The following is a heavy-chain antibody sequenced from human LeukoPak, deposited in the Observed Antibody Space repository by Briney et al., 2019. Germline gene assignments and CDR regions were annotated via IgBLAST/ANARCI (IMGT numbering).Heavy chain of an antibody. CDR3: AQDSIFKDCTGVSCYRAFDI. Sequence: ASVKVSCKASGYTLSNYGISWVRQAPGQGLEWMGWISAYNGDTNYAQKLQGRLTTTTDTSTSTAYMELRSLRSDDTAVYFCAQDSIFKDCTGVSCYRAFDIWGQGTMITVSS. CDR2: ISAYNGDT. D-gene: IGHD2-15*01. J-gene: IGHJ3*02. CDR1: GYTLSNYG. V-gene: IGHV1-18*01.